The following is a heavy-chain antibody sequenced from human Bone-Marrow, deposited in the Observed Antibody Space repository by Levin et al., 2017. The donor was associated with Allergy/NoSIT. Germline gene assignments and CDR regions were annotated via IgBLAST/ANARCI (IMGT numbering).Heavy chain of an antibody. J-gene: IGHJ6*03. Sequence: ASVKVSCKAYGYTFTNYGVTWVRQAPGQGLEWMGWISAYNGDANYAQNLQDRVTMTTDTSTTTAYMELRSLRSDDTAVYYCARYYYASGIYDMDVWGKGTTVTVSS. CDR1: GYTFTNYG. V-gene: IGHV1-18*01. CDR2: ISAYNGDA. D-gene: IGHD3-10*01. CDR3: ARYYYASGIYDMDV.